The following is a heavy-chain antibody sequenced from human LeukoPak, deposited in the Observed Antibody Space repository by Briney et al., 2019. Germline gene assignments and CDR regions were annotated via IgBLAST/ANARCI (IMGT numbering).Heavy chain of an antibody. CDR3: AKELAPYYQLHQD. J-gene: IGHJ4*02. Sequence: GGSLRLSCAASGFSFSINGMHWVRQAPGKGLEWVAVVSTDGSNQFYADSVKGRFTISRDNSKNTLYLQMNSLRVEDTAVYYCAKELAPYYQLHQDWGQGTLVTVSS. V-gene: IGHV3-30*19. D-gene: IGHD2-2*01. CDR1: GFSFSING. CDR2: VSTDGSNQ.